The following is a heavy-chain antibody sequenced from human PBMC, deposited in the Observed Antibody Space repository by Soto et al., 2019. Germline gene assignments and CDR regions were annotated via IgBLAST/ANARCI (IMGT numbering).Heavy chain of an antibody. J-gene: IGHJ3*02. CDR3: AREVYYYDSSGYKSDAFDI. CDR2: ISAYNGNT. D-gene: IGHD3-22*01. V-gene: IGHV1-18*04. Sequence: ASVKVSCRASGYTFTSYGISWVRQAPGQGLEWMGWISAYNGNTNYAQKLQGRVTMTTDTSTSTAYMELRSLRSDDTAVYYCAREVYYYDSSGYKSDAFDIWGQGTMVTVSS. CDR1: GYTFTSYG.